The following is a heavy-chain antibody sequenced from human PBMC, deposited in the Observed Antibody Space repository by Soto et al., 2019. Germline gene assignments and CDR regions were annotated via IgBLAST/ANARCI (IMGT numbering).Heavy chain of an antibody. CDR3: ARDIAVLRFLECLSDYYDGMDA. CDR1: GFTFSNYE. V-gene: IGHV3-64*01. CDR2: ISNNGANT. Sequence: GGSLRLSCAASGFTFSNYEMHWVRQAPGQGLEYVSGISNNGANTDYANSVKGRFTISRDNSKNSLYLQMSSLRAEDTAVYYCARDIAVLRFLECLSDYYDGMDAWGQGTRVTVS. D-gene: IGHD3-3*01. J-gene: IGHJ6*02.